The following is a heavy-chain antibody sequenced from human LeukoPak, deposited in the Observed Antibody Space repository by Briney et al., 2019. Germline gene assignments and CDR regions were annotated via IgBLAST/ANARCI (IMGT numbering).Heavy chain of an antibody. D-gene: IGHD3-16*01. CDR1: GSSFTSYW. CDR3: ARLGGGDWFDP. Sequence: GASLKISCQGSGSSFTSYWIGWVRPMPGKGLEWMGIMYPGDSETRYSPSFQSQITISADKSISTAYLQWSSLKASDTAMYYCARLGGGDWFDPWGQGTLVTVSS. V-gene: IGHV5-51*01. J-gene: IGHJ5*02. CDR2: MYPGDSET.